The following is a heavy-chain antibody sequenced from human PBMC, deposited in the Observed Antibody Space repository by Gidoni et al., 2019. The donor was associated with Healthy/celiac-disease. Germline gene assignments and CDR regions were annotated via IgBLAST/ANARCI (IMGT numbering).Heavy chain of an antibody. D-gene: IGHD4-17*01. CDR3: AREIMTTVTTSWFDP. V-gene: IGHV3-33*01. CDR1: GFTFSSYG. CDR2: IWYDGSNK. J-gene: IGHJ5*02. Sequence: QVQLVESGGGVVQPGRSLRLSCAASGFTFSSYGMHWVRQAPCKGREWVAVIWYDGSNKYYADSVKGRFTISRDNSKNTLYLQMNSLRAEDTAVYYCAREIMTTVTTSWFDPWGQGTLVTVSS.